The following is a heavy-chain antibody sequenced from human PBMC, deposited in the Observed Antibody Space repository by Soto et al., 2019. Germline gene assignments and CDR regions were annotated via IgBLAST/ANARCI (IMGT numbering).Heavy chain of an antibody. J-gene: IGHJ5*02. CDR2: IYHSGST. CDR3: ARNQKVTGTTWFDP. V-gene: IGHV4-30-2*01. D-gene: IGHD1-7*01. CDR1: GGSISSGGYS. Sequence: QLQLQESGSGLVKPSQTLSLTCAVSGGSISSGGYSWSWIRQPPGKGLEWIGYIYHSGSTYYNPALKSRVTISVDRSKNQFSLKLSSVTAADTAVYYCARNQKVTGTTWFDPWGQGTLVTVSS.